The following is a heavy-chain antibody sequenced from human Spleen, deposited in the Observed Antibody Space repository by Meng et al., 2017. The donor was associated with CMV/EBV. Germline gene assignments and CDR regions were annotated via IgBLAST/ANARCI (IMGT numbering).Heavy chain of an antibody. CDR2: MNPNSGNT. CDR3: ARVDQLLPTGS. J-gene: IGHJ5*02. Sequence: ASVKVSCKASGYTFTSYDINWVRQATGQGLEWMGWMNPNSGNTGYAQKFQGRVTITADKSTSTAYMELSSLRSEDTAVYYCARVDQLLPTGSWGQGTLVTVSS. D-gene: IGHD2-2*01. CDR1: GYTFTSYD. V-gene: IGHV1-8*01.